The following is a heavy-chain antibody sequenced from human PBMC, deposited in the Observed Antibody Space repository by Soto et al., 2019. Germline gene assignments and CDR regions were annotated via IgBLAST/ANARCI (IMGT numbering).Heavy chain of an antibody. Sequence: GGSLRLSCTASGFAFSTYWMNWVRRAPGKGLEWVANIHPDGSGKYYGDSVKGRFSISRDNAKSSLYLQMNSLGVEDTAMYYCAREMRRGGCWDYWGPGILVTVSS. CDR1: GFAFSTYW. V-gene: IGHV3-7*05. CDR2: IHPDGSGK. D-gene: IGHD2-15*01. CDR3: AREMRRGGCWDY. J-gene: IGHJ4*02.